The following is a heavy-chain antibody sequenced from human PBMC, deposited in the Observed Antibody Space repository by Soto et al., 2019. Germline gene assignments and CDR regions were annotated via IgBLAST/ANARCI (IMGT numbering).Heavy chain of an antibody. J-gene: IGHJ6*02. CDR1: GFTFSSYS. D-gene: IGHD3-22*01. V-gene: IGHV3-48*02. CDR3: ARDLGYYDSSGYWPLSMDV. Sequence: GGSLRLSCAASGFTFSSYSMNWVRQAPGKGLEWVSYISSSSSTIYYADSVKGRFTISRDNAKNSLYLQMNSLRDEDTAVYYCARDLGYYDSSGYWPLSMDVWGQGTTVTVSS. CDR2: ISSSSSTI.